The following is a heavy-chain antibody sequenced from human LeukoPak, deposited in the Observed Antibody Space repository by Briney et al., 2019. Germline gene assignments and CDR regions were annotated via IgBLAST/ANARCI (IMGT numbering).Heavy chain of an antibody. CDR2: IYHSGST. J-gene: IGHJ4*02. CDR1: GGSISSGGYS. V-gene: IGHV4-30-2*01. D-gene: IGHD3-22*01. Sequence: PSQTLSLTCAVSGGSISSGGYSWSWIRQPPGKGLEWIGYIYHSGSTNYNPSLKSRVTISVDTSKNQFSLKLSSVTAADTAVYYCARGHDSSGYYFDYWGQGTLVTVSS. CDR3: ARGHDSSGYYFDY.